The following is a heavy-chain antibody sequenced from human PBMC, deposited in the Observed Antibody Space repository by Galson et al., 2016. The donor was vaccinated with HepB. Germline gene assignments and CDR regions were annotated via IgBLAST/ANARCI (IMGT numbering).Heavy chain of an antibody. Sequence: SVKVSCKASGGTFNSYTISWVRQAPGQGLEWMGRIILILGLPNYAQKFQGRVTLIADKSTNTAHMELRSLRSEDTAVYYCAKEWGSGNMFDIWGQGTMVTVSS. CDR2: IILILGLP. CDR3: AKEWGSGNMFDI. D-gene: IGHD3-10*01. J-gene: IGHJ3*02. V-gene: IGHV1-69*04. CDR1: GGTFNSYT.